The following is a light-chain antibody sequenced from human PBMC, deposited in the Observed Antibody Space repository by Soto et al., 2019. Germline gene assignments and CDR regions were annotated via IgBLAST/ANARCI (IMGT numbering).Light chain of an antibody. J-gene: IGLJ1*01. CDR2: DVS. V-gene: IGLV2-14*01. CDR1: SSDVGGYNY. CDR3: SSYTGSSTYV. Sequence: QSVLTQPASVSGSPGQSITISCTGTSSDVGGYNYVSWYQQHPGKAPKLMIYDVSNRPSGVSNRFSGSESGNTASLTISGLQAEDEADYYCSSYTGSSTYVFGTGTKVTVL.